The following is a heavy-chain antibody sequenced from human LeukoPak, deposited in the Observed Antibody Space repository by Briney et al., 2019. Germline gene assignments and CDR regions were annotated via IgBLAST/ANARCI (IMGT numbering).Heavy chain of an antibody. CDR1: GFTFSGSA. CDR2: IDKKDKGYATAT. V-gene: IGHV3-73*01. J-gene: IGHJ4*02. D-gene: IGHD6-13*01. Sequence: GGSLRLSCAASGFTFSGSAIHWVRQSSGKGLEWVGQIDKKDKGYATATAYAASVKGRFTISRDDSINTAYLQMKSLKTEDTALYYCTRVGSWGLHLDWGQGTLVTVSS. CDR3: TRVGSWGLHLD.